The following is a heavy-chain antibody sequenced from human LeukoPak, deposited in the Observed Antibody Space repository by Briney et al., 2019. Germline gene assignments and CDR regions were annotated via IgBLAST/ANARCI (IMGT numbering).Heavy chain of an antibody. V-gene: IGHV3-23*01. J-gene: IGHJ4*02. Sequence: GGSLRLSCAASGFTFSTYAMSWVRQAPGKGLEWVSTISGSGAYTFYADSVKGRFSISRDYSKNTLYLQMNSLGDEDTALYYCAKETGASYNYPLDYWGQGTLVTVSS. D-gene: IGHD5-24*01. CDR3: AKETGASYNYPLDY. CDR1: GFTFSTYA. CDR2: ISGSGAYT.